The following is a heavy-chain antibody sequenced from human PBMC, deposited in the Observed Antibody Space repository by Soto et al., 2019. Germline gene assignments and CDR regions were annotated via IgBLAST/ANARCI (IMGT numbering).Heavy chain of an antibody. CDR3: ATQLLIPAAAYYYYYGMDV. V-gene: IGHV3-23*01. D-gene: IGHD2-2*01. J-gene: IGHJ6*02. CDR1: GFTFSSYA. CDR2: ISGSGGST. Sequence: PGGSLRLSCAASGFTFSSYAMSWVRQAPGKGLEWVSAISGSGGSTYYADSVKGRFTISRDNSKNTLYLQMNSLRAEDTVVYYCATQLLIPAAAYYYYYGMDVWGQGTTVTVS.